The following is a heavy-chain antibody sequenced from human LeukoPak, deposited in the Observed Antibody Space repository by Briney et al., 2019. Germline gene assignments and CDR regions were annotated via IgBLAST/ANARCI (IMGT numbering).Heavy chain of an antibody. CDR1: GGSISSGGYS. Sequence: SETLSLTCAVSGGSISSGGYSWSWIRQPPGKGLEWIGYIYHSGSTYYNPSLKTRATISVDRSKNQFSLKLSSVTAADTAVYYCARAPRLVATIYYFDYWGQGTLVTVSS. J-gene: IGHJ4*02. D-gene: IGHD5-12*01. V-gene: IGHV4-30-2*01. CDR2: IYHSGST. CDR3: ARAPRLVATIYYFDY.